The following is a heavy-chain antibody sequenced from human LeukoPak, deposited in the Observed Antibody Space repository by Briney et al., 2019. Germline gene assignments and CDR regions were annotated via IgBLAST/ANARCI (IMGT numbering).Heavy chain of an antibody. CDR2: IYTSGST. CDR3: ARDAPLAYCGGDCYSSQY. Sequence: SETLSLTCAVSGYSISSGYYWGWIRQPPGKGLEWIGSIYTSGSTNYNPSLESRVTISVDTSKNQFSLKLNSVTAADTAVYYCARDAPLAYCGGDCYSSQYWGQGTLVTVSS. V-gene: IGHV4-38-2*02. D-gene: IGHD2-21*01. J-gene: IGHJ4*02. CDR1: GYSISSGYY.